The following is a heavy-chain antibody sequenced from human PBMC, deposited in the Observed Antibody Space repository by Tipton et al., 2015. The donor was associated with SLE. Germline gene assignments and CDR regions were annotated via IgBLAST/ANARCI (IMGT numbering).Heavy chain of an antibody. CDR1: GGSISSGGYY. CDR3: ARDTAHYGSGDGAFDI. V-gene: IGHV4-31*03. J-gene: IGHJ3*02. Sequence: TLSLTCTVSGGSISSGGYYWSWIRQHPGKGPEWIGYIYYSGSTYYNSSLKSRVTISVDTSKNQFSLKLSSVTAADTAVYYCARDTAHYGSGDGAFDIWGQGTMVTVSS. CDR2: IYYSGST. D-gene: IGHD3-10*01.